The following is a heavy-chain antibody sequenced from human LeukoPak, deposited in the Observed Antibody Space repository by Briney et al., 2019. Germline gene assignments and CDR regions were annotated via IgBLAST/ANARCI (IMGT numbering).Heavy chain of an antibody. CDR2: IRSKANSYAT. J-gene: IGHJ6*04. D-gene: IGHD4-17*01. Sequence: PGGSLRLSCAASGFTFSGSAMHWVRQASGKGLEWVGRIRSKANSYATAYAASVKGRFTISRDDSKNTAYLQMNSLKTEDTAVYYCTRQKPTVTTMSDYYYYGMDVWGKGTTVTVSS. CDR3: TRQKPTVTTMSDYYYYGMDV. V-gene: IGHV3-73*01. CDR1: GFTFSGSA.